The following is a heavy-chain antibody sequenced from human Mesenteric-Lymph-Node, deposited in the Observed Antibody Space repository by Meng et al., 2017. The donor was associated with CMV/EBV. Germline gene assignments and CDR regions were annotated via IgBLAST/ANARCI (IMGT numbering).Heavy chain of an antibody. V-gene: IGHV1-46*01. J-gene: IGHJ4*02. D-gene: IGHD5-18*01. Sequence: ASVKVSCKASGYTFTSYYMHWVRQAPGQGLEWMGIINPSGGSTSYAQKFQGRVTMTRDTSTSTVYMELSSLRVEDTAVYYCAKVGYTTGDYWGQGTLVTVSS. CDR1: GYTFTSYY. CDR2: INPSGGST. CDR3: AKVGYTTGDY.